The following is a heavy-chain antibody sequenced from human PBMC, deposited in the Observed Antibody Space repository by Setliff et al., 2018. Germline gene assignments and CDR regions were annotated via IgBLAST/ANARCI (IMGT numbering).Heavy chain of an antibody. V-gene: IGHV4-61*09. Sequence: KPSETLSLTCNVSGVSISSRHYYWSWIRQPAGKGLEWLGQIYTSWSTNYNPSLKGRATLSIDASKRQFSLKLTSVTAADTAVYYCARMSGFQYMDVWGKGTTVTVSS. D-gene: IGHD3-3*01. CDR1: GVSISSRHYY. CDR2: IYTSWST. CDR3: ARMSGFQYMDV. J-gene: IGHJ6*03.